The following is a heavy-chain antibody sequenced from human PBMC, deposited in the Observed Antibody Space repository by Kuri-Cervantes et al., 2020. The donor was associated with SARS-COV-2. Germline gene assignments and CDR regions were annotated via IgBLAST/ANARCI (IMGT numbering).Heavy chain of an antibody. J-gene: IGHJ5*02. CDR2: IHYSGST. CDR3: ARGRDIVVVVAATGGANWFDP. D-gene: IGHD2-15*01. V-gene: IGHV4-34*01. CDR1: GGSFSDYY. Sequence: SETLSLTCAVYGGSFSDYYWTWIRQPPGKGLEWIGEIHYSGSTNYNPSLKSRVTISVDTSKNQFSLKLSSVTAADTAVYYCARGRDIVVVVAATGGANWFDPWGQGTLVTVSS.